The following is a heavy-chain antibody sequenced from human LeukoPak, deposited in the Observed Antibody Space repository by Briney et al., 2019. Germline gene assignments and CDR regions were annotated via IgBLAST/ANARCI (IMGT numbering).Heavy chain of an antibody. J-gene: IGHJ4*02. Sequence: ASVEVSCKASGGTFSSYAISWVRQAPGQGLEWMGWINPNSGGTQYSQKFQGRVTLTRDTSITTGYMELSGLTSDDTAVYYCASLSYYDLSGYFYWGQGTLVTVSS. CDR1: GGTFSSYA. CDR2: INPNSGGT. CDR3: ASLSYYDLSGYFY. D-gene: IGHD3-22*01. V-gene: IGHV1-2*02.